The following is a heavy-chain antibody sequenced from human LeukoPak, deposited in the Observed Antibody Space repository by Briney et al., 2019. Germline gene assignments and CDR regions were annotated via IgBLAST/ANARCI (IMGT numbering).Heavy chain of an antibody. CDR2: IYYSGST. Sequence: SETLSLTCTVSGGSISSSDYYWSWIRQHPGKGLEWIGYIYYSGSTYYNPSLKSRVTISLDTSKNQFSLKVSSMTAADTAVYYCARVRTAMVPYYFDYWGQGTLVTVSS. V-gene: IGHV4-31*03. D-gene: IGHD5-18*01. CDR3: ARVRTAMVPYYFDY. J-gene: IGHJ4*02. CDR1: GGSISSSDYY.